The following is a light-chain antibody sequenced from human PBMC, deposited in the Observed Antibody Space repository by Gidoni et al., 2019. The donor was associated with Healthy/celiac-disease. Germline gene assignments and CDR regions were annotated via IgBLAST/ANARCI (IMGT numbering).Light chain of an antibody. J-gene: IGKJ4*01. V-gene: IGKV3-20*01. CDR2: GAS. Sequence: IVFTQCAGTQSLSPEERATSYCRASQSVSSSYLAWYQQKPGQSPRLLIYGASSRATVIPDRFSGSGSGTDFTLTISRLEPEDFAVYYCQQYGSSRFTFGGGTKVEIK. CDR3: QQYGSSRFT. CDR1: QSVSSSY.